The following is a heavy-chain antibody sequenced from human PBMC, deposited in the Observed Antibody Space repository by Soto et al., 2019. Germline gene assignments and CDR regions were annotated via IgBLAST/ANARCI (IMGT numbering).Heavy chain of an antibody. CDR3: ARGRLGIDY. CDR2: ISYDGSNK. Sequence: GGSLRLSCAASGFTFSSYAMHWVRQAPGKGLEWVAVISYDGSNKYYADSVKGRFTISRDNSKNTLYLQMNSLRAEDTAVYYCARGRLGIDYWGQGTLVTVSS. CDR1: GFTFSSYA. J-gene: IGHJ4*02. V-gene: IGHV3-30-3*01. D-gene: IGHD7-27*01.